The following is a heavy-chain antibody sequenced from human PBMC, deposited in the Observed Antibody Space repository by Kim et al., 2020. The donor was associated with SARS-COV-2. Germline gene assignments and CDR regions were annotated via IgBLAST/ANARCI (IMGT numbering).Heavy chain of an antibody. Sequence: ASVKVSCKASGYTFTSYAMHWVRQAPGQRLEWMGWINAGNGNTKYSQKFQGRVTITRDTSASTAYMELSSLRSEDTAVYYCARAQTPILTGYSLSTLFDYWGQGTLVTVSS. CDR1: GYTFTSYA. J-gene: IGHJ4*02. V-gene: IGHV1-3*01. D-gene: IGHD3-9*01. CDR3: ARAQTPILTGYSLSTLFDY. CDR2: INAGNGNT.